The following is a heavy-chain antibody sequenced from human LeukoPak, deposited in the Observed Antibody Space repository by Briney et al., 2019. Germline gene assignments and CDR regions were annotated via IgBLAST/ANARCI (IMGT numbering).Heavy chain of an antibody. Sequence: GGSLRLSRAASGFTSSSYAMSWVRQAPGKGLEWVSAISGSGGSTYYADSVKGRFTISRDNSKNTLYLQMNSLRAEDTAVYYCANGPDILTGRDWFDPWGQGTLVTVSS. D-gene: IGHD3-9*01. CDR3: ANGPDILTGRDWFDP. J-gene: IGHJ5*02. V-gene: IGHV3-23*01. CDR2: ISGSGGST. CDR1: GFTSSSYA.